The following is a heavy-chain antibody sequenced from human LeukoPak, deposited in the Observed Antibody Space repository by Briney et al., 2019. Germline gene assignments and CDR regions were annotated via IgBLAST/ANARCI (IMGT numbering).Heavy chain of an antibody. CDR2: IYYSGST. Sequence: PSETLSLTCTVSGDSISSGDFYYSWVRQPAGKGLEWIGYIYYSGSTNYNPSLKSRVTISVDTSKNQFSLKLSSVTAADTAVYYCAREGYYDSSGSFDYWGQGTLVTVSS. V-gene: IGHV4-61*10. J-gene: IGHJ4*02. CDR1: GDSISSGDFY. D-gene: IGHD3-22*01. CDR3: AREGYYDSSGSFDY.